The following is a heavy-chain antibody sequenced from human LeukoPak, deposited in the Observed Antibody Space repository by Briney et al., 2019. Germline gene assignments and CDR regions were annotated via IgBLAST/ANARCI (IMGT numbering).Heavy chain of an antibody. CDR1: GFSFGSYW. CDR3: ARRHHFGFLDS. V-gene: IGHV3-7*04. D-gene: IGHD2/OR15-2a*01. J-gene: IGHJ5*02. Sequence: GGSLRLSCVASGFSFGSYWMAWVRQAPGKGLEWVANIKQDGSEKYYVDSVKGRFTISRDNAKNSVYLQMNSLRAEDTAVYYCARRHHFGFLDSWGQGTLVTVSS. CDR2: IKQDGSEK.